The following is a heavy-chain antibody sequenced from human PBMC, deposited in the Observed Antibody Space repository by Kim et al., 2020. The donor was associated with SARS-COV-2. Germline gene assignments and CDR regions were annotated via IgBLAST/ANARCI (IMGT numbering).Heavy chain of an antibody. CDR1: GGSFSGYY. J-gene: IGHJ4*02. V-gene: IGHV4-34*01. CDR3: ARVVGATTGFDY. D-gene: IGHD1-26*01. Sequence: SETLSLTCAVYGGSFSGYYWSWIRQPPGKGLEWIGEINHSGSTNYNPSLKSRVTISVDTSKNQFSLKLSSVTAADTAVYYCARVVGATTGFDYWGQGTLV. CDR2: INHSGST.